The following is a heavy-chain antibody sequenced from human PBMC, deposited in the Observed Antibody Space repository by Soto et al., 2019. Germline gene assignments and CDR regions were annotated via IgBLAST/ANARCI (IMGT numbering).Heavy chain of an antibody. CDR1: GGSFSRYH. J-gene: IGHJ5*02. D-gene: IGHD6-13*01. CDR2: MNDKGNI. V-gene: IGHV4-34*01. CDR3: ARQAVQQQLVRGWFDP. Sequence: SETLSLTCAVYGGSFSRYHWSWIRQPPGKGLEWIGEMNDKGNINYNPSLKSPVTISLDTSKNQFSLKLTSVTAADTAVYYCARQAVQQQLVRGWFDPWGQGTLVTVSS.